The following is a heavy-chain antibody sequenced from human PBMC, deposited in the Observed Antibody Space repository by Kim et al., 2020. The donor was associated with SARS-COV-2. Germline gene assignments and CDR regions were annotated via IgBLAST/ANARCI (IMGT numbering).Heavy chain of an antibody. CDR2: INYSGST. Sequence: SETLSLTCTVSSGSISSTSYFWGWIRQPPGKGLEWIGSINYSGSTIYNPSLKGRVTISVDTPNNQFSLRLSSVTAADTAVYFCVRLPVLPGAAGGVTFDYWGQGTLVTVSS. V-gene: IGHV4-39*01. D-gene: IGHD2-2*01. CDR3: VRLPVLPGAAGGVTFDY. J-gene: IGHJ4*02. CDR1: SGSISSTSYF.